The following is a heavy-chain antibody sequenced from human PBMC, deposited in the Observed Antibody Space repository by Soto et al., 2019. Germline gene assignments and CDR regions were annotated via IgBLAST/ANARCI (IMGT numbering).Heavy chain of an antibody. CDR2: INPNSGGT. CDR1: GYTFTGYY. Sequence: ASVKVSCKASGYTFTGYYMHWVRQAPGQGLEWMGWINPNSGGTNYAQKFQGWVTMTRDTSISTAYMELSRLRSDDTAVYYCARDRKGGSSGYSHYYYYCGMDGWGQGTTVTVCS. J-gene: IGHJ6*02. CDR3: ARDRKGGSSGYSHYYYYCGMDG. V-gene: IGHV1-2*04. D-gene: IGHD6-13*01.